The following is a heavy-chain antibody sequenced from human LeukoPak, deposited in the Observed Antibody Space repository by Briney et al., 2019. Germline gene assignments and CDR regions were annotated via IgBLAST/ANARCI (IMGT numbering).Heavy chain of an antibody. CDR2: IKQDGSEK. CDR3: ARAPYGDYEWGNAFDI. D-gene: IGHD4-17*01. J-gene: IGHJ3*02. V-gene: IGHV3-7*03. Sequence: GGSLRLSCAASGFTFSSYWMSWVRQAPGKGLEWVANIKQDGSEKYYVDSVKGRFTISRDNAKNSLYLQMNSLRAEDTAVYYCARAPYGDYEWGNAFDIWGQGTMVTVSS. CDR1: GFTFSSYW.